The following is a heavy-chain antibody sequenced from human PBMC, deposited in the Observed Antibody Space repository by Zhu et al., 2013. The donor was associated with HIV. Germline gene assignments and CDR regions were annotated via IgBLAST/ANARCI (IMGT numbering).Heavy chain of an antibody. J-gene: IGHJ6*03. Sequence: QVQLQQWGAGLLKPSETLSLTCEVYGGSFSGNYWTWIRQPPGKGLEWIGEISHSGSTNYSPSLKSRVTISVDTSKNQFSLKLSSVTAADTAVYYCARQGYYYYMDVWGKGTTVVVSS. CDR1: GGSFSGNY. CDR3: ARQGYYYYMDV. CDR2: ISHSGST. V-gene: IGHV4-34*01.